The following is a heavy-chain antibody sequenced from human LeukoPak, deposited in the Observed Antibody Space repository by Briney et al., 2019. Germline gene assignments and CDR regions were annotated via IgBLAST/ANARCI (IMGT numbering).Heavy chain of an antibody. D-gene: IGHD3-22*01. V-gene: IGHV4-34*01. CDR1: GGSFSGYY. J-gene: IGHJ3*02. CDR3: ARRAPSRITMIVVATDAFDT. Sequence: SETLSLTCAVYGGSFSGYYWSWIRQPPGKGLEWIGEINHSGSTNYNPSLKSRVTISVDTSKNQFSLKLSSVTAADTAVYYCARRAPSRITMIVVATDAFDTWGQGTMVTVSS. CDR2: INHSGST.